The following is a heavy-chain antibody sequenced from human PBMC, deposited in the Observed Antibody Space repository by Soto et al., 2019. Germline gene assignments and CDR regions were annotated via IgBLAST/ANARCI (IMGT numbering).Heavy chain of an antibody. D-gene: IGHD5-12*01. Sequence: PGEPLKISCKGSGYSFTSYWIGWVRQMPGKGLEWMGIIYPGDSDTRYSPSFQGQVTISADKSISTAYLQWSSLKASDTAMYYCARGAQLVATPADYWGQGTLVTVSS. J-gene: IGHJ4*02. CDR1: GYSFTSYW. CDR3: ARGAQLVATPADY. CDR2: IYPGDSDT. V-gene: IGHV5-51*01.